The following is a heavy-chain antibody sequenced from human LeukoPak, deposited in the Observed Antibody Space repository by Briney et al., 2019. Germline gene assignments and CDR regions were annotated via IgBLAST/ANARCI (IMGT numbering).Heavy chain of an antibody. V-gene: IGHV4-39*01. CDR1: GGSVSDSSYY. Sequence: SETPSLTCTVSGGSVSDSSYYWGWIRQPPGKGLEWIGVVYHNGATYYNPSLESRITIFVDTSKNQFSLSLNSVTAADTAVYYCTRWCGIPEYRWFDPWGQGTLVTVSS. CDR3: TRWCGIPEYRWFDP. CDR2: VYHNGAT. D-gene: IGHD3-3*01. J-gene: IGHJ5*02.